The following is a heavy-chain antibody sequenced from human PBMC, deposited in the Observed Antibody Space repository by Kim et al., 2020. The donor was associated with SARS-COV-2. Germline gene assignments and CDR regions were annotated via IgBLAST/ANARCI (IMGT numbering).Heavy chain of an antibody. J-gene: IGHJ3*02. Sequence: GGSLRLSCAASGFTFSSYWMSWVRQAPGKGLEWVANIKQDGSEKYYVDSVKGRFTISRDNAKNSLYLQMNSLRAEDTAVYYCARDRENWDRFSPNDAFDIWGQGTMVTVSS. CDR1: GFTFSSYW. CDR3: ARDRENWDRFSPNDAFDI. V-gene: IGHV3-7*01. D-gene: IGHD7-27*01. CDR2: IKQDGSEK.